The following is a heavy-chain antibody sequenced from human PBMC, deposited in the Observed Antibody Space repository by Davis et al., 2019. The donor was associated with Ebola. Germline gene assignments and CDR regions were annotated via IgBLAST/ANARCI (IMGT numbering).Heavy chain of an antibody. CDR2: ISSNGGST. J-gene: IGHJ4*02. D-gene: IGHD2-2*02. V-gene: IGHV3-64*01. Sequence: PGGSLRLSCAASGFTFSSYPMHWVRQAPGKGLEYVSAISSNGGSTYYANSVKGRFTISRDTSKNTLYLQMGSLRAEDMAVYYCARGVGCSSTSCYMELDNWGQGTLVTVSS. CDR3: ARGVGCSSTSCYMELDN. CDR1: GFTFSSYP.